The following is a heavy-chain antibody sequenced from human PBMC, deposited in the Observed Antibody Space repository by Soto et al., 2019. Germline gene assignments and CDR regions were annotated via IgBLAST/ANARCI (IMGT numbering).Heavy chain of an antibody. V-gene: IGHV1-3*01. CDR2: INAGNGNT. CDR1: GYTFTSYA. J-gene: IGHJ5*02. Sequence: ASVKVSCKASGYTFTSYAMHWVRQAPGQRLEWMGWINAGNGNTKYSQKFQGRVTITRDTSASTAYMELSSLRSEDTAVYYCARPVDYGAYNWFDPWGKGTLVTVSS. D-gene: IGHD4-17*01. CDR3: ARPVDYGAYNWFDP.